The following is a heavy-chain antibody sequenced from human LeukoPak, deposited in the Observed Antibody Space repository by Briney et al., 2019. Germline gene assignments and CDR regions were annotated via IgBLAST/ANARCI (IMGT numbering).Heavy chain of an antibody. CDR1: GYTFTSYY. CDR3: TRVYCSSSSCYNADY. Sequence: ASVKVSCKTSGYTFTSYYMHWVRQAPGQGLEWMGIINLNGGSTKYAQKFQGRVTMTRDTSTSTVYIELGSLRSEDTAVYYCTRVYCSSSSCYNADYWGQGTLVTVSS. V-gene: IGHV1-46*03. J-gene: IGHJ4*02. D-gene: IGHD2-2*02. CDR2: INLNGGST.